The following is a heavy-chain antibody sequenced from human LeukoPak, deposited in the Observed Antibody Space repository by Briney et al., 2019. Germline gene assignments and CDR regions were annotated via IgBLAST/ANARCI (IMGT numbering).Heavy chain of an antibody. CDR3: AQSGVTNFDY. V-gene: IGHV3-23*01. CDR2: ITSGGGST. Sequence: GGSLRLTCAASGFTFSGYAMSWVRQAPGKGLEWVSSITSGGGSTYYADSVKGRFTISRDNSKNTLYLQMNSLRAEDTALYYCAQSGVTNFDYWGQGTLVSVSS. D-gene: IGHD4-17*01. CDR1: GFTFSGYA. J-gene: IGHJ4*02.